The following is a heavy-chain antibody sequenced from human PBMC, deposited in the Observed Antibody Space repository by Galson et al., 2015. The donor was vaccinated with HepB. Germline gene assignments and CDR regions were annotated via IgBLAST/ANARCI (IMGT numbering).Heavy chain of an antibody. CDR1: GYSFTSYD. CDR2: MNPNSGNT. CDR3: ARGPTVDWFDP. Sequence: SVKVSCKASGYSFTSYDINWVRQATGQGLEWMGWMNPNSGNTGYAQKFQGRVTMTRNTSINTAYMELSSLRSEDTAVYYCARGPTVDWFDPWGQGTLVTASS. V-gene: IGHV1-8*01. J-gene: IGHJ5*02.